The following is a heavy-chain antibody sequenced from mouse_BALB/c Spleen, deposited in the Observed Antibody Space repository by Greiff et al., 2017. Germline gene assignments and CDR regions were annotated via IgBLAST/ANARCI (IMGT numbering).Heavy chain of an antibody. Sequence: DVKLQESGPGLVKPSQSLSLTCTVTGYSITSDYAWNWIRQFPGNKLEWMGYISYSGSTSYNPSLKSRISITRDTSKNQFFLQLNSVTTEDTATYYCAREGYYRYDYAMDYWGQGTSVTVSS. CDR3: AREGYYRYDYAMDY. CDR1: GYSITSDYA. CDR2: ISYSGST. D-gene: IGHD2-14*01. J-gene: IGHJ4*01. V-gene: IGHV3-2*02.